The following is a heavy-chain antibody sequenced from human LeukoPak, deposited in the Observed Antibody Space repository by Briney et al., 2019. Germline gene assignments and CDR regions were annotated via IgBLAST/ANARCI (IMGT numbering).Heavy chain of an antibody. V-gene: IGHV4-39*07. D-gene: IGHD2-15*01. J-gene: IGHJ4*02. CDR1: GGSISSSSYY. CDR3: ARVRGTSGDQALDY. CDR2: IYYSGST. Sequence: PSETLSLTCTVSGGSISSSSYYWGWIRQPPGKGLEWLGSIYYSGSTYYNPSLKSRVTISVDTSKNQFSLKLSSVTAADTAVYYCARVRGTSGDQALDYWGQGTLVTVSS.